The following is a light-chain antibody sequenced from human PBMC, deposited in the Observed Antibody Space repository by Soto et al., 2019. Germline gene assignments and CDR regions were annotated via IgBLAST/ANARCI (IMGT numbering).Light chain of an antibody. CDR1: QSVSATY. CDR2: AAS. J-gene: IGKJ1*01. Sequence: EIVLTQSPGTLSLSPGESATLSCRATQSVSATYLAWYQQKPGQAPRLLIHAASSRAADIPDRFSGRGSGTHYTLTISRLDREDFAVYWCQEYGTSTRTFGQGTKVEIK. CDR3: QEYGTSTRT. V-gene: IGKV3-20*01.